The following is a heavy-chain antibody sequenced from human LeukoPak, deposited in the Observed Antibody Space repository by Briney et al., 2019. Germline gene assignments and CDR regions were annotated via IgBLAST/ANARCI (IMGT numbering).Heavy chain of an antibody. V-gene: IGHV4-59*08. CDR1: GGSIRSYY. CDR3: ARSYYVSGSYIPFDY. CDR2: IFYSGST. J-gene: IGHJ4*02. D-gene: IGHD3-10*01. Sequence: MTSETLSLTCTVSGGSIRSYYWSWIRQPPGKGLEWIGNIFYSGSTYYSPSLRSRVTISVDTSKNQFSLNLSSVTAADTAVYFCARSYYVSGSYIPFDYWGQGTLVTVSS.